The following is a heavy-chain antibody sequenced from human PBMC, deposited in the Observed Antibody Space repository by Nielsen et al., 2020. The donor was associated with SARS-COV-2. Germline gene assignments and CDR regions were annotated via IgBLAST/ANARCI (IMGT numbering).Heavy chain of an antibody. CDR1: GFTFSDYY. D-gene: IGHD3-10*01. CDR3: AREPPYGSGTFYYYYGMDV. J-gene: IGHJ6*02. CDR2: ISSSSSYT. V-gene: IGHV3-11*05. Sequence: GGSLRLFCAASGFTFSDYYMSWIRQAPGKGLEWVSYISSSSSYTNYADSVKGRFTISRDNAKNSLYLQMNSLRAEDTAVYYCAREPPYGSGTFYYYYGMDVWGQGTTVTVSS.